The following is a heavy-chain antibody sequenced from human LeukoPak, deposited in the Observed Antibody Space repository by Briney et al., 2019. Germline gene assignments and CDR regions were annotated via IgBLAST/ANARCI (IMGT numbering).Heavy chain of an antibody. J-gene: IGHJ4*02. Sequence: GRSLRLSCAASGFTFSSYAMHWVRQAPGKGLEWVAVISYDGSNKYYADSVKGRFTISRDNSKNTLYLQMNSLRAEDTAVYYCARGGVTTGGYDYWGQGTLVTVSS. CDR2: ISYDGSNK. CDR3: ARGGVTTGGYDY. V-gene: IGHV3-30-3*01. CDR1: GFTFSSYA. D-gene: IGHD4-17*01.